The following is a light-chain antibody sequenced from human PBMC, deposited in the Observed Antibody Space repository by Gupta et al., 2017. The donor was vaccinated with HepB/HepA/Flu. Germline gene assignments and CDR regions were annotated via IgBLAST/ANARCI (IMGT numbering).Light chain of an antibody. CDR3: QQNCSSIT. J-gene: IGKJ5*01. CDR2: GAS. V-gene: IGKV3-20*01. Sequence: EIVLTQSPGTLSLSPGERATLSCRASQSVSSSYLAWYQQKPGQAPRLIIYGASSRATGIPDRFSGSGDEKDFTLTSSRREYEDCAVYYWQQNCSSITFGQGTQVEIK. CDR1: QSVSSSY.